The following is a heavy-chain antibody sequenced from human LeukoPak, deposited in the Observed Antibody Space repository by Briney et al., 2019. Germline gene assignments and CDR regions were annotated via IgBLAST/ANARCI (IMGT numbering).Heavy chain of an antibody. J-gene: IGHJ5*02. V-gene: IGHV3-21*04. D-gene: IGHD2-2*02. Sequence: GGSLRLSCAASGFTFSTYSMNWVRQAPGKGLEWVSAISGSSAYIYYTDSVKGRFTISRDNAKNSLYLQMNSLRSEDTAFYHCARDRCSSTSCYNTPNWFDPWGQGTLVTVSS. CDR1: GFTFSTYS. CDR2: ISGSSAYI. CDR3: ARDRCSSTSCYNTPNWFDP.